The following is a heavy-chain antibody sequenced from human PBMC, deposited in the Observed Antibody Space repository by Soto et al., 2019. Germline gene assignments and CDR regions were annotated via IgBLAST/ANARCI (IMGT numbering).Heavy chain of an antibody. J-gene: IGHJ4*02. Sequence: EVQLVESGGGLVKPGVSLRLSCAASGFTFSSYSMNWVRQAPGKGLEWVSSISSSSSYIYYADSVKGRFTISRDNAKNSLYLQMNSLRAEDTAVYYCARDGGKRLYYFDYWGQGTLVTVSS. CDR1: GFTFSSYS. V-gene: IGHV3-21*01. CDR2: ISSSSSYI. D-gene: IGHD3-10*01. CDR3: ARDGGKRLYYFDY.